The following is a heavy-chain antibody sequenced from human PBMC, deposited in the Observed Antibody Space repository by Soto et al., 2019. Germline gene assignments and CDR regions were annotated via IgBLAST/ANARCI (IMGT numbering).Heavy chain of an antibody. CDR2: IYDSGST. D-gene: IGHD2-2*02. CDR3: ARAERAPGIVVVPAAIRPPYYFDY. CDR1: SGSISSSNW. V-gene: IGHV4-4*02. J-gene: IGHJ4*02. Sequence: QVQLQESGPGLVKPSGTLSLTCAVSSGSISSSNWWSWVRQPPGKGLEWIGEIYDSGSTNDNPSLKSRVTISVDKSKNQFSLKLSSVTAADTAVYYCARAERAPGIVVVPAAIRPPYYFDYWGQGTLVTVSS.